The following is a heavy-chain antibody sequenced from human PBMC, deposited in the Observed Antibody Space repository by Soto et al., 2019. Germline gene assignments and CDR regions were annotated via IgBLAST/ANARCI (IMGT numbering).Heavy chain of an antibody. J-gene: IGHJ4*02. V-gene: IGHV3-66*01. CDR3: ARVRLRIEYYYDSSGAYFDY. CDR2: IYSGGST. CDR1: GFTVSSNY. D-gene: IGHD3-22*01. Sequence: GGSLRLSCAASGFTVSSNYMSWVRQAPGKGLEWVSVIYSGGSTYYADSVKGRFTISRDNSKNTLYLQMNSLRAEDTAVYYCARVRLRIEYYYDSSGAYFDYWGQGTLVTV.